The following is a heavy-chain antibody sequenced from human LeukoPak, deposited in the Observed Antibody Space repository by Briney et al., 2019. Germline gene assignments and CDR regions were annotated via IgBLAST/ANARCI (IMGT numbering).Heavy chain of an antibody. CDR2: ISFDGTNK. D-gene: IGHD6-13*01. J-gene: IGHJ4*02. Sequence: GRSLRLSCAASVFTFSNYGMHWVRHAPGKGLEWVAVISFDGTNKYYVDSVKGRFTISRDNSNNTLYLQMNSLRAEDTAVYYCVKGRSSTWSFDYWGQGTLVIVSS. CDR3: VKGRSSTWSFDY. V-gene: IGHV3-30*18. CDR1: VFTFSNYG.